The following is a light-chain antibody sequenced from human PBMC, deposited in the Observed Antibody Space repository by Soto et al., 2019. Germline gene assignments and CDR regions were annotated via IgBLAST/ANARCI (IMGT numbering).Light chain of an antibody. J-gene: IGLJ2*01. CDR2: GNS. Sequence: QSVLTQPRSVSGAPGQRVTISCTGSSSNIGAGYDVHWYQQLPGTAPKLLIYGNSNRPSGVPDRFSGSKSGTSASLAITGLQAEDEADSYCQSYDSSLSGFVVFGGGTKVTVL. V-gene: IGLV1-40*01. CDR3: QSYDSSLSGFVV. CDR1: SSNIGAGYD.